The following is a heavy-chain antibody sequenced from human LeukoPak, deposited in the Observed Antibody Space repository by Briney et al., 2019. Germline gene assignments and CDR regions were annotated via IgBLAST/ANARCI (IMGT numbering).Heavy chain of an antibody. D-gene: IGHD3-10*01. CDR1: GGSFSGYY. Sequence: SETLSLTCAVYGGSFSGYYWSWIRQPPGKGLEWIGEINHSGSTNYNPSLKSRVTIAVDTSKNQFSLKLSSVTAADTAVYYCARYHGSGSYYRRAPTNWFDPWGQGTLVTVSS. J-gene: IGHJ5*02. V-gene: IGHV4-34*01. CDR2: INHSGST. CDR3: ARYHGSGSYYRRAPTNWFDP.